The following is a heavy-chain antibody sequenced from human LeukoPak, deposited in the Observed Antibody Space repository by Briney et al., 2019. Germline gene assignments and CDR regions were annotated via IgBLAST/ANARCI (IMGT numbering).Heavy chain of an antibody. D-gene: IGHD6-13*01. CDR3: ARDRAATGYDAFDI. J-gene: IGHJ3*02. Sequence: GGSLRLSCAASGFTFSSYETNWVRQAPGKGLEWVSYISNSGTAIYYADSVKGRFTISRDNAKSSLYLQMNSLRAEDTAVYFCARDRAATGYDAFDIWGQGTLVTVSS. CDR1: GFTFSSYE. V-gene: IGHV3-48*03. CDR2: ISNSGTAI.